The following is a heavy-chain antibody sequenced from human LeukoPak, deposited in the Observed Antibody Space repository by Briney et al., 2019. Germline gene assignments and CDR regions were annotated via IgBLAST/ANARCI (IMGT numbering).Heavy chain of an antibody. Sequence: GESLKISCKGSGYTFNTYWIGWVRQMPGKGLEWMGIIYPGDSDTRYSPSFQGQVTISADKPISTAYLQWGSLKASDTAMYYCAREGRSSSPVDYWGQGTLVTVSS. D-gene: IGHD6-6*01. CDR3: AREGRSSSPVDY. CDR1: GYTFNTYW. J-gene: IGHJ4*02. CDR2: IYPGDSDT. V-gene: IGHV5-51*04.